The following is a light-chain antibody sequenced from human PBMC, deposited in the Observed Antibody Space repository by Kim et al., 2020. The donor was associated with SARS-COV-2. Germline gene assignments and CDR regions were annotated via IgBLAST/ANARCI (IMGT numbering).Light chain of an antibody. V-gene: IGKV1-39*01. CDR3: QPGHSTPGS. Sequence: DIQMTQSPSSLSASVGDRVTITCRAGQSIKTYLNWYQQKPGKAPKLLIYGASSLQSGVPSRFSGSGSGTDFTLTISSLQPEDFATYYCQPGHSTPGSFGQGTKLEIK. CDR1: QSIKTY. J-gene: IGKJ2*03. CDR2: GAS.